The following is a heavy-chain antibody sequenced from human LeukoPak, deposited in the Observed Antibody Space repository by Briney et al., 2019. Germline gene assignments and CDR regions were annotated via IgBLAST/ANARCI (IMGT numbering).Heavy chain of an antibody. D-gene: IGHD2-15*01. V-gene: IGHV1-18*01. J-gene: IGHJ5*02. CDR1: GYTFTSYS. CDR2: ISARNGNT. CDR3: ARDPRGYCSAGTCYSLSDWFDP. Sequence: ASVKVSCKASGYTFTSYSISWVRQAPGQGLEWMGSISARNGNTNYAQKLQGRVTMTTDTSTSTAYMELRSLRPDDTALYYCARDPRGYCSAGTCYSLSDWFDPWGQGTLVTVSS.